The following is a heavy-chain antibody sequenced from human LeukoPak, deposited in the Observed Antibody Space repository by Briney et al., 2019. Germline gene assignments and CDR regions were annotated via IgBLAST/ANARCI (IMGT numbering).Heavy chain of an antibody. D-gene: IGHD1-7*01. V-gene: IGHV3-11*01. Sequence: GGSLRLSCAAPGFTFSDYYMSWMRQAPGKGLEWGSYISSSGSTIYYADSVKGRFTISRDNAKNSLYLQMNSLRAEDTAVYYCAREAPPYNWNYVRGYFDYWGQGTLVTVSS. CDR1: GFTFSDYY. CDR3: AREAPPYNWNYVRGYFDY. J-gene: IGHJ4*02. CDR2: ISSSGSTI.